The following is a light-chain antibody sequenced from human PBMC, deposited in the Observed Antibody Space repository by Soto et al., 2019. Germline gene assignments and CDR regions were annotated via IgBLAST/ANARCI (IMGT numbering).Light chain of an antibody. J-gene: IGKJ4*01. CDR3: QQYASSPLT. CDR2: DAS. Sequence: EIVMTQSPATLSVSPGERATLSCRASQRVSSSYLAWYQQKPGQTPRLLIYDASSRATGIPDRFSGSGSGTDFTLTISRLQPEDFAVYYCQQYASSPLTFGGGTKVDIK. V-gene: IGKV3-20*01. CDR1: QRVSSSY.